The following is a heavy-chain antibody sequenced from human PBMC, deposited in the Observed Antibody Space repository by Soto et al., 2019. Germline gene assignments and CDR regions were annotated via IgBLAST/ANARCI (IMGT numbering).Heavy chain of an antibody. CDR3: ARGRRAFYGSGSYYNRGYNWFDP. J-gene: IGHJ5*02. Sequence: SETLSLTCTVSGGSFSGYYWSWIRQPPGKGLEWIREINHSGSTNYNPSLKSRVTISVDTSKNQFSLKLSSVTAADTAVYYCARGRRAFYGSGSYYNRGYNWFDPWGQGTLVTVSS. V-gene: IGHV4-34*01. D-gene: IGHD3-10*01. CDR2: INHSGST. CDR1: GGSFSGYY.